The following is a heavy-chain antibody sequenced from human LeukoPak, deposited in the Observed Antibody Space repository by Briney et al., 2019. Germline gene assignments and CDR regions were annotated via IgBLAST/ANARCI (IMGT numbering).Heavy chain of an antibody. CDR2: IYYSGST. CDR1: GGSISSYY. Sequence: SETLSLTCTVSGGSISSYYWSWIRQPPGKGLEWIGYIYYSGSTNYNPSLKSRVTISVDTSKNQFPLKLSSVTAADTAVYYCARLIAAAGNYYYYYYGMDVWGQGTTVTVSS. CDR3: ARLIAAAGNYYYYYYGMDV. D-gene: IGHD6-13*01. V-gene: IGHV4-59*08. J-gene: IGHJ6*02.